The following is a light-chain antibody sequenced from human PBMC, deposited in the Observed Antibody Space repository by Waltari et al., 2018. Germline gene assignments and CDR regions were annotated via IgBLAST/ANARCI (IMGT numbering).Light chain of an antibody. Sequence: QSALTQPASVSGSPGQSITISCTGTSSDVGGYNYVSWYQQHPGTAPKLMIYDFSKRPSGVFNRFSGSKSGNTASLTISGLQAEDEADYYCSSYTSSTTWVFGGGTKLTVL. V-gene: IGLV2-14*01. CDR3: SSYTSSTTWV. J-gene: IGLJ2*01. CDR1: SSDVGGYNY. CDR2: DFS.